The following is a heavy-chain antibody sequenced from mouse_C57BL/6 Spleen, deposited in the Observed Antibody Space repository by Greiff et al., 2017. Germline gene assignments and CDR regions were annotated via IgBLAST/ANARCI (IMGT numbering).Heavy chain of an antibody. V-gene: IGHV1-82*01. CDR1: GYAFSSSW. CDR2: IYPGDGDT. CDR3: ARDYSQYYYAMDY. J-gene: IGHJ4*01. Sequence: QVQLQQSGPELVKPGASVKISCKASGYAFSSSWMNWVKQRPGKGLEWIGRIYPGDGDTNYNGKFKGKATLTADKSSSTAYMQLSSLTSEDSAVDFCARDYSQYYYAMDYWGQGTSVTVSS. D-gene: IGHD2-12*01.